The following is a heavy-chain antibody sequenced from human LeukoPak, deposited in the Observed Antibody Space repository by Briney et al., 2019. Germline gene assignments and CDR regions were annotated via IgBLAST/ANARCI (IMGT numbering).Heavy chain of an antibody. CDR2: IIPILGIA. CDR1: GGTFSSYA. D-gene: IGHD6-13*01. J-gene: IGHJ5*02. Sequence: GASVKVSCKASGGTFSSYAISWVRQAPGQGLEWMGRIIPILGIANYAQKFQGRVTITADKSTSTAYMELSSLRSEDTAVYYCARGVRSSWNNWLDPWGQGTLVTVSS. CDR3: ARGVRSSWNNWLDP. V-gene: IGHV1-69*04.